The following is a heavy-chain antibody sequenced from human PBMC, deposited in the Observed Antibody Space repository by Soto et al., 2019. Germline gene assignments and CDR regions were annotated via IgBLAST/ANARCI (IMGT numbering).Heavy chain of an antibody. J-gene: IGHJ5*02. CDR3: ARQYDILTGNNWFDP. Sequence: SETLSLTCKVSGGSISSIGSYWGWIRQPPGKGLEWIASIYYTESTYYNPSLKSRVTMSVDTSRNQFSLKLSSVTAADTAVYYCARQYDILTGNNWFDPWGQGTLVTVSS. D-gene: IGHD3-9*01. CDR1: GGSISSIGSY. V-gene: IGHV4-39*01. CDR2: IYYTEST.